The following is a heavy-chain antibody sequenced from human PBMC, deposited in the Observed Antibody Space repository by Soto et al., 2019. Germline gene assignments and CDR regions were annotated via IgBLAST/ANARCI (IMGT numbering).Heavy chain of an antibody. CDR1: GGSFSGYY. D-gene: IGHD3-9*01. CDR2: INHSGST. V-gene: IGHV4-34*01. J-gene: IGHJ6*02. Sequence: SETLSLTCAVYGGSFSGYYWSWIRQPPGKGLEWIGEINHSGSTNYNPSLKSRVTISVDTSKNQFSLKLSSVTAADTAVYYCARDSSQPHSARTGYYAPYYYYGMDVWGQGTTVT. CDR3: ARDSSQPHSARTGYYAPYYYYGMDV.